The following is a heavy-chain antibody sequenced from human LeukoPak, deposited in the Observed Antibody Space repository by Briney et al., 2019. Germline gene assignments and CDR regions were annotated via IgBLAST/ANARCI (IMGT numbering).Heavy chain of an antibody. J-gene: IGHJ4*02. D-gene: IGHD4-17*01. CDR3: ARRSTVTTGLDY. CDR2: IYHSGST. Sequence: SQTLSLTCAVSGGSISSGGYSWSWIRQPPGKGLEWIGYIYHSGSTYYNPSLKSRVTISVDRSKNQFSLKLSSVTAADTAVYYCARRSTVTTGLDYWGQGTLVTVSS. V-gene: IGHV4-30-2*01. CDR1: GGSISSGGYS.